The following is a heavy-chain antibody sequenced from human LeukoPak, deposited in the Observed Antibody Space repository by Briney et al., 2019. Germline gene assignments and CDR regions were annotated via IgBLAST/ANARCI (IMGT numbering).Heavy chain of an antibody. CDR3: ARDIVVVVAATYYFDY. CDR2: IKQDGSEK. D-gene: IGHD2-15*01. CDR1: GFTFSSYW. J-gene: IGHJ4*02. Sequence: PGGSLRLSCAASGFTFSSYWMSWVRQAPGKGLEWVANIKQDGSEKYYVDSVKGRFTISRDNAKNSLYLQMNSLRAEDTAVYYRARDIVVVVAATYYFDYWGQGTLVTVSS. V-gene: IGHV3-7*01.